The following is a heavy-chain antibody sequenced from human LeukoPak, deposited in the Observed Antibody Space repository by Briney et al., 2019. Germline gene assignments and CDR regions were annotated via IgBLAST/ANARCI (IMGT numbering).Heavy chain of an antibody. CDR2: IYYSGST. J-gene: IGHJ4*02. CDR1: GGSISSYY. D-gene: IGHD3-22*01. CDR3: VRGDYYDSSGPNDY. V-gene: IGHV4-59*01. Sequence: SETLSLTCTVSGGSISSYYWSWIRRPPGKGLELIGYIYYSGSTNYNPSLKSRVTISVDTSKNQFSLKLSSVAAADTAVYYCVRGDYYDSSGPNDYWGQGTLVTVSS.